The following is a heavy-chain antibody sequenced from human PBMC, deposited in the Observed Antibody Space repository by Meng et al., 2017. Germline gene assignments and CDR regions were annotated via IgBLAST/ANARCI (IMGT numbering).Heavy chain of an antibody. CDR3: STGSSSWAKNDAFDI. CDR1: GFTVSSNY. Sequence: VRLVESGGGLVKPWGSLRLSCAASGFTVSSNYMSWVRQAPGKGLEWVSVIYSGGSTYYADSVKGRFTISRDNSKNTLYLQMNSLRAEDTAVYYCSTGSSSWAKNDAFDIWGQGTMVTVSS. V-gene: IGHV3-66*02. D-gene: IGHD6-13*01. CDR2: IYSGGST. J-gene: IGHJ3*02.